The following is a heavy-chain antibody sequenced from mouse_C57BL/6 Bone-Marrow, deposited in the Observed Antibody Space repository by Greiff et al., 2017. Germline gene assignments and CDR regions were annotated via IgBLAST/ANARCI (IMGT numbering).Heavy chain of an antibody. V-gene: IGHV1-69*01. CDR1: GYTFTSYW. CDR2: IDPSDSYT. CDR3: ARGGYYGSSYHFDY. D-gene: IGHD1-1*01. J-gene: IGHJ2*01. Sequence: QVQLQQPGAELVMPGASVKLSCKASGYTFTSYWMHWVKQRPGQGLEWIGEIDPSDSYTNYNQKFKGKSTLTVAKSSSTAYMQLSSLTSEDSAVYYCARGGYYGSSYHFDYWGQGTTLTVSS.